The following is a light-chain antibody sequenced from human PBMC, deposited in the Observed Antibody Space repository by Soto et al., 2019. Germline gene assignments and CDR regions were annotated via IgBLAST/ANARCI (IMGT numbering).Light chain of an antibody. Sequence: QSALTQPASVSGSPGQSITISCTGTSSDVGGYNYVSWYQQHPGKAPKLMIYAVTDRPSGVSSRFSGSISGSTASLTISGLQAEDEADYYCCSYVGATTYVFGTGTKVTVL. CDR1: SSDVGGYNY. V-gene: IGLV2-14*01. CDR2: AVT. J-gene: IGLJ1*01. CDR3: CSYVGATTYV.